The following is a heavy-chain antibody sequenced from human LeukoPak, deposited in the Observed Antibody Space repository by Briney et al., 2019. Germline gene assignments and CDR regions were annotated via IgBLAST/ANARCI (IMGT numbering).Heavy chain of an antibody. CDR3: AKDRKGYSYGQYYFDY. J-gene: IGHJ4*02. Sequence: PGGSLRLSCAASGFTFSSYWMSWVRQAPGKGLEWVANIKQDGSEKYYVDSVKGRFTISRDNAKNSLYLQMNSLRAEDTAVYYCAKDRKGYSYGQYYFDYWGQGTLVTVSS. D-gene: IGHD5-18*01. CDR2: IKQDGSEK. CDR1: GFTFSSYW. V-gene: IGHV3-7*01.